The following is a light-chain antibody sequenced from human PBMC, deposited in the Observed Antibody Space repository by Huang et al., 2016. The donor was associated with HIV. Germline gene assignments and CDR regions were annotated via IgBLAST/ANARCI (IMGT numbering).Light chain of an antibody. V-gene: IGKV1-39*01. CDR1: QSISNY. CDR2: AES. CDR3: RQSYSIPWT. Sequence: DIQMAQSPSSLSVSVGDRVTITCRATQSISNYLNWYQQKPGKAPKLLIYAESTLQTGVPSRFSGTGSETDFTLTISSLQPEEFATYYCRQSYSIPWTFGQGTKVEVK. J-gene: IGKJ1*01.